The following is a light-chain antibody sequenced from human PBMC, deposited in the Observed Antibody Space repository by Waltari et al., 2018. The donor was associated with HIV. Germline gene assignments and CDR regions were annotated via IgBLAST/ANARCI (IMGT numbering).Light chain of an antibody. Sequence: SSGSIASNYVQWYQQRPGSSPTTVIYEDNQRPSGVPDRFSGSIDSSSNSASLTISGLKTEDEADYYCQSSDSSNWVFGGGTKLTVL. CDR1: SGSIASNY. CDR3: QSSDSSNWV. J-gene: IGLJ3*02. CDR2: EDN. V-gene: IGLV6-57*01.